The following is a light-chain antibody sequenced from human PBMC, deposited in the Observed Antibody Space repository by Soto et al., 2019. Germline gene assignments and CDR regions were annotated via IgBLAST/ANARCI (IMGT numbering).Light chain of an antibody. V-gene: IGKV1-27*01. CDR2: AAS. J-gene: IGKJ4*01. Sequence: DIQMTQSPSSLSASVGDRVTITCRASQGISNYLAWYQQKPGKVPKLLIYAASTLQSGVPSRFSGSGSGTDVTLTIRSLQPEDVATYYCQKYNSAPPVAFGGGNKVEMK. CDR3: QKYNSAPPVA. CDR1: QGISNY.